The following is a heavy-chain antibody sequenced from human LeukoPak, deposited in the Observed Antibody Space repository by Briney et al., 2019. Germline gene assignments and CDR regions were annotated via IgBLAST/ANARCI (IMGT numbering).Heavy chain of an antibody. V-gene: IGHV1-18*01. CDR3: ARGNLFYSSSWYEDAFDI. Sequence: ASVKVSCKASGYTFTSYGISWVRQAPGQGLEWMGWIGAYNGNTNYAQKLQGRVTMTTDTSTSTAYMELRSLRSDDTAVYYCARGNLFYSSSWYEDAFDIWGQGTMVTVSS. D-gene: IGHD6-13*01. J-gene: IGHJ3*02. CDR1: GYTFTSYG. CDR2: IGAYNGNT.